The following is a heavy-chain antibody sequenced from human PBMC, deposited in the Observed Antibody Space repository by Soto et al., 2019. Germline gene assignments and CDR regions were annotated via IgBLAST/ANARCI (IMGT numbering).Heavy chain of an antibody. CDR3: ARRSITMVRGAVDY. CDR2: INSDGSST. V-gene: IGHV3-74*01. J-gene: IGHJ4*02. CDR1: GFTFSSYW. Sequence: EVQLVESGGGLVQPGGSLRLSCAASGFTFSSYWMHWVRQAPGKGLVWVSGINSDGSSTSYADSVKGRFTISRDNAKNTLYLQMNSLRAEDTAVYYCARRSITMVRGAVDYWGQGTLVTVSS. D-gene: IGHD3-10*01.